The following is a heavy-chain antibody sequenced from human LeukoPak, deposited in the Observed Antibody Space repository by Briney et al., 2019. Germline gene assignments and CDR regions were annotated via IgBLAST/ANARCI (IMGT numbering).Heavy chain of an antibody. CDR1: GYTFTSYG. V-gene: IGHV1-18*01. CDR2: ISAYNGNT. D-gene: IGHD2-2*02. CDR3: ARAGYCSSTSCYTGRYYYYGMDV. J-gene: IGHJ6*02. Sequence: ASVKVSCKASGYTFTSYGISWVRQAPGQGLEWMGWISAYNGNTNYAQKLQGRVTMTTDTSTSTAYMELRSLRSDDTAVYYCARAGYCSSTSCYTGRYYYYGMDVWGQGNTATVSS.